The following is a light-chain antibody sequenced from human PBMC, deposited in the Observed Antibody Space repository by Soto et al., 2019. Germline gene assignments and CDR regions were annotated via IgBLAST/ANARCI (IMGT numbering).Light chain of an antibody. V-gene: IGKV3-15*01. CDR2: AAS. J-gene: IGKJ3*01. CDR1: HSVSGN. Sequence: EIGMTQSPATLSVSPGERATLSCRASHSVSGNLAWYQQKPGQAPRLLIYAASTRATGIPARFRGSGSGTEFTLTISSLQSEDFAGYYCQQYNNWPPISFGPGTKVDIK. CDR3: QQYNNWPPIS.